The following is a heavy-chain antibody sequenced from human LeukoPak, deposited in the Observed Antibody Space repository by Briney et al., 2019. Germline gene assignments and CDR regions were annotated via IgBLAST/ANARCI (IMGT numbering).Heavy chain of an antibody. J-gene: IGHJ4*02. D-gene: IGHD3-10*01. CDR3: ARGKSRKRGYGSGSYYCY. CDR2: INHSGST. Sequence: SETLSLTCAVYGGSFSGYYWSWIRQPPGKGLEWIGEINHSGSTNYNPSLKSRVTISVDTSKNQFSLKLSSVTAADTAVYYCARGKSRKRGYGSGSYYCYWGQGTLVTLSS. V-gene: IGHV4-34*01. CDR1: GGSFSGYY.